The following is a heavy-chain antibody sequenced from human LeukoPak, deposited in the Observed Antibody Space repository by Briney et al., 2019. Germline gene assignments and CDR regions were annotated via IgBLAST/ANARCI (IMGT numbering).Heavy chain of an antibody. D-gene: IGHD2-15*01. V-gene: IGHV4-39*01. CDR2: VYYSGTT. CDR1: GGSISSSTYY. CDR3: AKPRSGASPLFDP. J-gene: IGHJ5*02. Sequence: SETLSLTCTVSGGSISSSTYYWGWIRQPPGKGLEWIGSVYYSGTTYYNPSLKSRVTISVDTSKNQFSLNLSSVTAADTAVYYCAKPRSGASPLFDPWGQGTLVSVSS.